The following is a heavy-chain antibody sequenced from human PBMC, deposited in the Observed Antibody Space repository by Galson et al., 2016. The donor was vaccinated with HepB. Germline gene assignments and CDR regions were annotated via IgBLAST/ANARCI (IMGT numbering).Heavy chain of an antibody. V-gene: IGHV3-21*01. CDR1: GFTFNSAW. CDR3: ARGGGYCSA. J-gene: IGHJ5*02. CDR2: ISRSSGDL. Sequence: SLRLSCAASGFTFNSAWMSWVRQAPGKGLEWVSSISRSSGDLSYTDSVRGRFTISRDNANNSLYLQMNSLRVEDTAVYYCARGGGYCSAWGQGTLVTVSS. D-gene: IGHD2-15*01.